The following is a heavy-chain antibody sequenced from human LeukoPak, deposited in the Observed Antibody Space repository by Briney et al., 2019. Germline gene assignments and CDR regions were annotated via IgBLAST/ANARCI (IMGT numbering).Heavy chain of an antibody. CDR1: GGTFSSYA. J-gene: IGHJ4*02. D-gene: IGHD5-18*01. CDR2: IIPIFGTA. Sequence: ASVKVSCEASGGTFSSYAISWVRQAPGQGLEWMGGIIPIFGTANYAQKFQGRVTITADESTSTAYMELSSLRSEDTAVYYCAGGDTAMDPFDYWGQGTLVTVSS. CDR3: AGGDTAMDPFDY. V-gene: IGHV1-69*13.